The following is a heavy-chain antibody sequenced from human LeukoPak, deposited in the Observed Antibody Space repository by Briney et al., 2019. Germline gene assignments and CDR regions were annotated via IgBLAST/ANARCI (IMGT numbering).Heavy chain of an antibody. J-gene: IGHJ4*02. CDR1: GFTFSNYV. D-gene: IGHD6-13*01. Sequence: GGSLRLSCVASGFTFSNYVMNWVRQAPGKGLECVSSISGSGTSTYYADSVKGRFTSSRDNSKNTLYLQMNSLRAEDTAVYYCAKGHSSSWYIVDYWGQGTLVTVSS. CDR3: AKGHSSSWYIVDY. CDR2: ISGSGTST. V-gene: IGHV3-23*01.